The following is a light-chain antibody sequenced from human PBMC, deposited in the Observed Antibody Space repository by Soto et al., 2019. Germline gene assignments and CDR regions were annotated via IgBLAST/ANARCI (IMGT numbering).Light chain of an antibody. Sequence: QSVLTQPPSVSGAPGQRVTISCTGSSSNIGAHYDVQWYQQLPGTAPKLLIYGNANRPSGVPDRFSTSSSSTSASLAITGLQAEDEADYYCQSYDSSLSAYVFGGGTKLTVL. CDR1: SSNIGAHYD. V-gene: IGLV1-40*01. J-gene: IGLJ2*01. CDR2: GNA. CDR3: QSYDSSLSAYV.